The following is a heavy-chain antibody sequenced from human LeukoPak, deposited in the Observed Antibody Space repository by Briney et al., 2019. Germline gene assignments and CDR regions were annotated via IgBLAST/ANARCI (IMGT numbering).Heavy chain of an antibody. Sequence: HPGGSLRLSCAASGFTFSSYAMSWVRQAPGKGLEWVSAFSGSGGSTYYADSVKGRFTISRDNSKNTLYLQMNSLRAEDTAVYYCAKDSYYYYDSSLDAFDIWGQGTMVTVSS. CDR2: FSGSGGST. J-gene: IGHJ3*02. V-gene: IGHV3-23*01. CDR1: GFTFSSYA. D-gene: IGHD3-22*01. CDR3: AKDSYYYYDSSLDAFDI.